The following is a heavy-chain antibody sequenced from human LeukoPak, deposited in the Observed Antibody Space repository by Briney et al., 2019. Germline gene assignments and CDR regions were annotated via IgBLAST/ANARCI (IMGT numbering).Heavy chain of an antibody. V-gene: IGHV3-21*01. CDR2: ISSSSSYI. Sequence: GGSLRLSCAASGFTFSSYSMNWVRQAPGKGLEWVSSISSSSSYIYYADSVKGRFTISRDNAKNSLYLQMNSLRAEDTAVYYCARDLKSPIAVAAKGGFDYWGQGTLVTVSS. CDR1: GFTFSSYS. D-gene: IGHD6-19*01. J-gene: IGHJ4*02. CDR3: ARDLKSPIAVAAKGGFDY.